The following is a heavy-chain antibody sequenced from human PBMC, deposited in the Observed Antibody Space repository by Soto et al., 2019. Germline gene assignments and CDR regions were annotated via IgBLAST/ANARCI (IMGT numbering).Heavy chain of an antibody. CDR2: ISGSGSST. CDR3: AKDRRDYSSGSCSLDN. D-gene: IGHD3-10*01. V-gene: IGHV3-23*01. Sequence: GGSLRLSCAASGFTFSNYAMSWVRQAPGKGLEWVSAISGSGSSTYYADSVKGRFTISRDNSKNTLYLQLNSLRAEDTAVYYCAKDRRDYSSGSCSLDNWGQGTLVTVSS. CDR1: GFTFSNYA. J-gene: IGHJ4*02.